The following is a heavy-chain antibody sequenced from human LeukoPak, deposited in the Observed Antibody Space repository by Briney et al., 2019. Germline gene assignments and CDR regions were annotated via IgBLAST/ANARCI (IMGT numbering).Heavy chain of an antibody. CDR2: ISGRSGAI. J-gene: IGHJ3*02. V-gene: IGHV3-48*02. Sequence: GGSLRLSCAASGFTFSSYSLNWVRQAPGKGLEWVSYISGRSGAIHYADSVKSRFTISSDNAKNSLYLQMNSLRDADTAVYYCARDDSYAFDIWGQGTMVTVSS. CDR1: GFTFSSYS. CDR3: ARDDSYAFDI. D-gene: IGHD2-15*01.